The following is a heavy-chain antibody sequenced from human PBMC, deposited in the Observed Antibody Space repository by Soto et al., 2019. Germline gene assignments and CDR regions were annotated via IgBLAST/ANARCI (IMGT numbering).Heavy chain of an antibody. CDR1: GFSLSTSGVG. CDR3: AHVVGGMTFDY. CDR2: IYWDDDK. Sequence: QITLKESGPTLVKPTQTLTLTCTCSGFSLSTSGVGVGWIRQPPGKALEWLALIYWDDDKRYSPSLKSRLTITKVTSKNQVVLTMTNMDPVDTATYYCAHVVGGMTFDYWGQGTLVTVSS. V-gene: IGHV2-5*02. J-gene: IGHJ4*02. D-gene: IGHD3-16*01.